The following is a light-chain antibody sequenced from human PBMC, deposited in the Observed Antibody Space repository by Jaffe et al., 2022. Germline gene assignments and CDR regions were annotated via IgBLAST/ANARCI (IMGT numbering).Light chain of an antibody. CDR3: QVWDSNDWV. Sequence: SYELTQPLSVSVALGQTARITCGGNNIGSKNVHWYQQKPGQAPVLVISGDSNRPSGIPERFSCSKSGNTATLTISRAQAGDEADYYCQVWDSNDWVFGGGTKVTVL. CDR1: NIGSKN. CDR2: GDS. V-gene: IGLV3-9*01. J-gene: IGLJ3*02.